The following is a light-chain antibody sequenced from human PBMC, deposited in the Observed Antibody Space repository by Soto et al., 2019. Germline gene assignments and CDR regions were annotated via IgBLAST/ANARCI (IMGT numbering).Light chain of an antibody. Sequence: EVVLTQSPATLSVSPGDRATLSCRASQSVSRNLAWYQQKPGQAPRLLIYGASTRATGVPARFSGSGSATEFTLFISSLQSEDVAVYYCQQYGYWPPETFGQGTKLEI. J-gene: IGKJ2*01. V-gene: IGKV3-15*01. CDR1: QSVSRN. CDR3: QQYGYWPPET. CDR2: GAS.